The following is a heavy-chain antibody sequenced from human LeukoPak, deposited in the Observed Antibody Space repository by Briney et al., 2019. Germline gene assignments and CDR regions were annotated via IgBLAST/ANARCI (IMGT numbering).Heavy chain of an antibody. D-gene: IGHD2-15*01. CDR1: GFTFSSYE. Sequence: GGSLRLSCAASGFTFSSYEMNWVRQAPGKGLEWVSYISSSGSTIYYADSVKGRFTISRDNAKNSLYLQMNSLRAEDTAVYYCARDYCSGASCYSHYYYYYMDVWGKGTTVTVSS. CDR2: ISSSGSTI. V-gene: IGHV3-48*03. J-gene: IGHJ6*03. CDR3: ARDYCSGASCYSHYYYYYMDV.